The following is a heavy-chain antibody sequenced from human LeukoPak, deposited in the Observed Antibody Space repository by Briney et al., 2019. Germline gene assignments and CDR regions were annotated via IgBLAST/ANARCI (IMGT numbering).Heavy chain of an antibody. Sequence: PSQTLSLTCTVSGGSISSGGYYWSWIRQHPGKGLEWIGYIYYSGSTYYNPSLKSRVTISVDTSKSQFSRKLSSVTAADTAVCYCARAIVGATTPFDYWGQGTLVTVSS. CDR2: IYYSGST. V-gene: IGHV4-31*03. D-gene: IGHD1-26*01. CDR3: ARAIVGATTPFDY. CDR1: GGSISSGGYY. J-gene: IGHJ4*02.